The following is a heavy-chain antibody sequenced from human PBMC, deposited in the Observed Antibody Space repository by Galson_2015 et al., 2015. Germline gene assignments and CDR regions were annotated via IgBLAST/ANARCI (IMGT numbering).Heavy chain of an antibody. V-gene: IGHV1-24*01. J-gene: IGHJ5*02. CDR2: FDPEDGET. Sequence: SVKVSCKVSGYTLTELSMHWVRQAPGKGLEWMGGFDPEDGETIYAQKFQGRVTMTEDTSTDTAYMELSSLRSEDTAVYYCAVVRYFDGPYNPPLYPWGQGTLVIVSS. D-gene: IGHD3-9*01. CDR3: AVVRYFDGPYNPPLYP. CDR1: GYTLTELS.